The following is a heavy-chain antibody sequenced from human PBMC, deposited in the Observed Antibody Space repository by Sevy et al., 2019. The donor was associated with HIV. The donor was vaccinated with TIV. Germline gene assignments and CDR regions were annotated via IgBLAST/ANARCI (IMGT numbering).Heavy chain of an antibody. J-gene: IGHJ4*02. Sequence: SQTLSLTCAISGDSVSSNSAAWNWIRQSPSRGLEWLGRTYYRSKWYNDYAVSVKSRITINPDTSKNQFSLQLNSVTPEDTAVYYCARDSVNPPTPIAAAGYFDYWAREPWSPSPQ. CDR3: ARDSVNPPTPIAAAGYFDY. CDR1: GDSVSSNSAA. D-gene: IGHD6-13*01. V-gene: IGHV6-1*01. CDR2: TYYRSKWYN.